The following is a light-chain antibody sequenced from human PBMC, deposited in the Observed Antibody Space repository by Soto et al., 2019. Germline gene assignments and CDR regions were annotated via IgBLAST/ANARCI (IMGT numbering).Light chain of an antibody. CDR2: AAS. V-gene: IGKV1-39*01. Sequence: DIQMTQSPSSLSASVGDRVTITCRASESISRHLNWYQQKPGKAPNLLIYAASTLQNGVPSRFSGSCSGTDFTLTISRLQPEDFATYYCQQSYSTLSISFGQGTRLEIK. CDR3: QQSYSTLSIS. J-gene: IGKJ5*01. CDR1: ESISRH.